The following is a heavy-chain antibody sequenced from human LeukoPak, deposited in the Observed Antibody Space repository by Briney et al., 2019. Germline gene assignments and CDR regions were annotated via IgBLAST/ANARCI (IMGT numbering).Heavy chain of an antibody. CDR3: ARLQTDAFDI. J-gene: IGHJ3*02. CDR2: IYYSGST. CDR1: GGAISSYY. V-gene: IGHV4-59*12. Sequence: SETLSLTCTVSGGAISSYYWSWIRQPPGKGLEWIGYIYYSGSTNYNPSLKSRVTISVDTSKNQFSLKLSSVTAADTAVYYCARLQTDAFDIWGQGTMVTVSS.